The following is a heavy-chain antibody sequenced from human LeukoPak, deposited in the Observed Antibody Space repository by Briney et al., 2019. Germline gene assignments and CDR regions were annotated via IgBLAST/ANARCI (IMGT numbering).Heavy chain of an antibody. V-gene: IGHV1-69*05. J-gene: IGHJ1*01. Sequence: SVKVSCKASGGTFSNYAFTWVRQAPGQGLEWMGGIIPMFGTANYAQKFQGRVTITMDESTSTAYMELSSLRSEDTAVSYCATYSSGWGDEYFQHWGQGTLVTVSS. CDR2: IIPMFGTA. CDR3: ATYSSGWGDEYFQH. CDR1: GGTFSNYA. D-gene: IGHD6-19*01.